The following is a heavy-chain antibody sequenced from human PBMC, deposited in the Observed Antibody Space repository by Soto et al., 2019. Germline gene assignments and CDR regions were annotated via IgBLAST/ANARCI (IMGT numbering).Heavy chain of an antibody. D-gene: IGHD3-9*01. Sequence: QLQLQESGPGLVKPSETLSLTCTVSGGSISSSSYYWGWIRQPPGKGLEWIGSIYYSGSTYYNPSLKSRVTISVDTSKNQSSLKLSSVTAADTAVYYCARHVDDILTGYTYYFDYWGQGTLVTVSS. CDR2: IYYSGST. CDR1: GGSISSSSYY. V-gene: IGHV4-39*01. J-gene: IGHJ4*02. CDR3: ARHVDDILTGYTYYFDY.